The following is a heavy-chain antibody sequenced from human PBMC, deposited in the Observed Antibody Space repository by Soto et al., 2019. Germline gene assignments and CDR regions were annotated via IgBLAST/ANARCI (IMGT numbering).Heavy chain of an antibody. CDR1: GDTVPNNNTA. D-gene: IGHD6-19*01. CDR2: TDYRSRWYN. V-gene: IGHV6-1*01. J-gene: IGHJ3*01. CDR3: ARGNSGLRAFDV. Sequence: PWQTLSLTCGISGDTVPNNNTAWGWNRQSHSRDLEWLGRTDYRSRWYNDYAVSVKSRININPDTSKNQFSLHLTSVTPEDAAVYYCARGNSGLRAFDVWGQGTMVTVSS.